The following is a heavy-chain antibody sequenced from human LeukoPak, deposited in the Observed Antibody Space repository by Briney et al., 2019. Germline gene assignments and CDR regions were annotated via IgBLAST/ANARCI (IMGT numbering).Heavy chain of an antibody. CDR1: GGSISSGGYY. CDR3: ARRLQTETLFDH. D-gene: IGHD1-1*01. CDR2: IYHTGTT. J-gene: IGHJ4*02. Sequence: SQTLSLTCTVSGGSISSGGYYWSWIRQHTGKGLEWVGTIYHTGTTFYNPSLKSRVTISVDTSKNLFSLRLTSVSAPDTAVYFCARRLQTETLFDHWGQGTLVTVSS. V-gene: IGHV4-30-2*03.